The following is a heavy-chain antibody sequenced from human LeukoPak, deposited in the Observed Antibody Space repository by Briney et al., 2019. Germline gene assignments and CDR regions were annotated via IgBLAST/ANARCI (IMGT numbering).Heavy chain of an antibody. CDR3: ARDFRAYGSGSLDAFDI. CDR1: GGSISSGGYY. J-gene: IGHJ3*02. Sequence: PSQTLSLTCTVSGGSISSGGYYWSCVRQHPGKCLEWIGYIYYSRSTYYNPSLKSRVTISVDTSKNQFSLKLSSVTAADTAVYYCARDFRAYGSGSLDAFDIWGQGTMVTVSS. CDR2: IYYSRST. V-gene: IGHV4-31*03. D-gene: IGHD3-10*01.